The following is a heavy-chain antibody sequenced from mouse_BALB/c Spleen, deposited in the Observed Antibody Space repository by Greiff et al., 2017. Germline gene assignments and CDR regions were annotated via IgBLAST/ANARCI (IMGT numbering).Heavy chain of an antibody. CDR2: IWGDGST. V-gene: IGHV2-6-7*01. CDR3: ERDKGTDNARED. CDR1: GFSLTGYG. D-gene: IGHD1-3*01. J-gene: IGHJ4*01. Sequence: VKLLESGPGLVAPSQSLSITCTVSGFSLTGYGVNWVRQPPGKGLEWLGMIWGDGSTDYNSALKSRLSISKDNSKSQVFLKMNSLQTDDTARYDRERDKGTDNAREDWGEGTSVTVSA.